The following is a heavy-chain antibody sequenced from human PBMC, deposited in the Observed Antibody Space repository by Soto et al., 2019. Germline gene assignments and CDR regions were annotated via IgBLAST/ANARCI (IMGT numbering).Heavy chain of an antibody. J-gene: IGHJ3*02. CDR3: ARPYCSSTSCYNGAFDI. V-gene: IGHV1-69*02. CDR1: GGTFSSYT. D-gene: IGHD2-2*02. CDR2: IIPILGIA. Sequence: SVKVSCKASGGTFSSYTISWVRQAPGQGLEWMGRIIPILGIANYAQKFQGRVTITADKSTSTAYMELSSLRSEDTAVYYCARPYCSSTSCYNGAFDIWGQGTMVTVSS.